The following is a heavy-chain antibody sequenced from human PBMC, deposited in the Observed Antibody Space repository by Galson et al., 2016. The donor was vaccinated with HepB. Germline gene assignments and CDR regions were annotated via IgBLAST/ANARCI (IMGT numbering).Heavy chain of an antibody. V-gene: IGHV3-33*01. CDR3: AREWMVISTWFYYGMDV. CDR2: IWHDGSNK. J-gene: IGHJ6*02. CDR1: GFTLSDFG. Sequence: SLRLSCAAFGFTLSDFGMHWVRQAPGKGLEWLSAIWHDGSNKYYADSLHGRFTVSRGNSECTLYLEMNRLRDDDTAVYYCAREWMVISTWFYYGMDVWGQGTTVTVSS. D-gene: IGHD3-22*01.